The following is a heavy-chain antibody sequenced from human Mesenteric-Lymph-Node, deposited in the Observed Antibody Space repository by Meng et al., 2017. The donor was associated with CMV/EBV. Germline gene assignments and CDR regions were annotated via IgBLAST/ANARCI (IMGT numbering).Heavy chain of an antibody. D-gene: IGHD3-16*02. Sequence: GGSLRLSCEASGFTLSHYTMHWVRQAPGKGLEWVAVTSYDGTIKNYGDSAKGRFTISRDNSKNTLYLEMNSLRAEDTAVYFCARGYTVFDAFDIWGQGTMVTVSS. J-gene: IGHJ3*02. V-gene: IGHV3-30*03. CDR3: ARGYTVFDAFDI. CDR2: TSYDGTIK. CDR1: GFTLSHYT.